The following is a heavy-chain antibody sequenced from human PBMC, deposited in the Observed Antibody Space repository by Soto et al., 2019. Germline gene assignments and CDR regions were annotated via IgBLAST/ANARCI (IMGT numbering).Heavy chain of an antibody. J-gene: IGHJ4*02. CDR2: IYHSGST. D-gene: IGHD4-17*01. CDR1: GGSISSGGYS. Sequence: SETLSLTCAVSGGSISSGGYSWSWIRQPAGKGLEWIGFIYHSGSTNYNPSLKSRVTMSVDRSKNQFPLKLRSVTAADTAVYYCARATVTYYYFDYWGQGTLVTVSS. CDR3: ARATVTYYYFDY. V-gene: IGHV4-30-2*01.